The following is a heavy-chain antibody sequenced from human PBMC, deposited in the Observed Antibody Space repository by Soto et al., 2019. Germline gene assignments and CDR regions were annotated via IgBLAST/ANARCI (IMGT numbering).Heavy chain of an antibody. V-gene: IGHV1-18*01. Sequence: SAKVSFKASRHTFTSYGISWGRQAPGQGLEWMGWISAYNGNRNYAQKVQGRVTMTTDTSTNTAYMEVRSLRSDDTAVYYCARDQVGATGDYWGQGTLVTVSS. CDR1: RHTFTSYG. J-gene: IGHJ4*02. CDR2: ISAYNGNR. D-gene: IGHD1-26*01. CDR3: ARDQVGATGDY.